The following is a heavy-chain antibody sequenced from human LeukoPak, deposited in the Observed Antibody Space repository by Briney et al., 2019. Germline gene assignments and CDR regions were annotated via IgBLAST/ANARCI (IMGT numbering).Heavy chain of an antibody. CDR2: IYPGDSDT. D-gene: IGHD6-13*01. CDR3: AGAAAGTAIDS. Sequence: GESLKISCKGSGYSFSTYWIAWVRQMPGKGLEWMGIIYPGDSDTRYSPSFQSQFTISADKSISTAYLQWSSLKASDSAIYYYAGAAAGTAIDSWGQGTLVTASS. J-gene: IGHJ4*02. CDR1: GYSFSTYW. V-gene: IGHV5-51*01.